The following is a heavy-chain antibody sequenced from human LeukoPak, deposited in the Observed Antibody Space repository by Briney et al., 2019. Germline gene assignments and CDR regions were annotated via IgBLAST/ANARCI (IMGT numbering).Heavy chain of an antibody. CDR1: GFTFSSYS. D-gene: IGHD4-17*01. V-gene: IGHV3-21*01. CDR3: ARNDSGDRGDFDY. CDR2: ISSSSSYI. J-gene: IGHJ4*02. Sequence: PGGSLRLSCAASGFTFSSYSMNWVRQAPGKGLEWVSSISSSSSYIYYADSVKGRFTISRDNAKNSLYLQMNSLRAEDTAVYYCARNDSGDRGDFDYWGQGTLVTVSS.